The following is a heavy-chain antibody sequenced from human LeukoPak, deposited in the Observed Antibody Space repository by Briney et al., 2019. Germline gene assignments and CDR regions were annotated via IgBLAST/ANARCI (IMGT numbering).Heavy chain of an antibody. Sequence: GRSLRLSCAASGFTFSSYAMHWVRQAPGKGLEWVAVISYDGSNKYYADSVKGRFTISRDNSKNTLYLQMNSLRAEDMAVYYCARDIPNVWGGVPDAFDIWGQGTMVTVSS. D-gene: IGHD3-16*01. CDR1: GFTFSSYA. V-gene: IGHV3-30*04. CDR2: ISYDGSNK. CDR3: ARDIPNVWGGVPDAFDI. J-gene: IGHJ3*02.